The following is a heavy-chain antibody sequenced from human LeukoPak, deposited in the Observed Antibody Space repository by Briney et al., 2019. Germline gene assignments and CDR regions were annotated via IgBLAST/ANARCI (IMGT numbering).Heavy chain of an antibody. D-gene: IGHD3-16*01. V-gene: IGHV3-74*01. CDR1: GFTFTNDW. J-gene: IGHJ5*01. Sequence: GGSLRLSCAASGFTFTNDWMHWVRQAPGKGPVWVSQISSDGSSATYADSVKGRFTISRDNAKNTLYLQMNSLRAVDTAVYYCVRGLGDSWGQGTQLIVSS. CDR3: VRGLGDS. CDR2: ISSDGSSA.